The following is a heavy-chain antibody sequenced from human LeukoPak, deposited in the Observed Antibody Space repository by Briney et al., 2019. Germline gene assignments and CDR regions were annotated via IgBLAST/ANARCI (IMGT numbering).Heavy chain of an antibody. CDR3: ARQYSYGSRAFDY. CDR2: ISGSGNNI. Sequence: PGGSLRLSCAASGFIFSSYCMTWVRQAPGKGLEWVSAISGSGNNIYYADSVKGRFTISRDNAKNSLYLQMNSLRAEDTAVYYCARQYSYGSRAFDYWGQGTLVTVSS. J-gene: IGHJ4*02. V-gene: IGHV3-21*04. D-gene: IGHD5-18*01. CDR1: GFIFSSYC.